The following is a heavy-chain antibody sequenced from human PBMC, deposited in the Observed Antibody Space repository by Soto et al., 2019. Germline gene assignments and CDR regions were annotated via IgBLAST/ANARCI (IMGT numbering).Heavy chain of an antibody. CDR2: IIPIFGTA. J-gene: IGHJ6*02. CDR1: GGTFSSYA. Sequence: GASVKVSCKASGGTFSSYAISWVRQAPGQGLEWMGGIIPIFGTANYAQKFQGRVTITADESTSTAYMELSSLRSEDTAVYYCARDLENYELYYYYGMDVWGQGTTVTVSS. D-gene: IGHD1-7*01. CDR3: ARDLENYELYYYYGMDV. V-gene: IGHV1-69*13.